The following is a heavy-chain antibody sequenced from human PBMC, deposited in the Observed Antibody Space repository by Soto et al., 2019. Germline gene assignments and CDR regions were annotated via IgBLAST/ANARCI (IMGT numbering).Heavy chain of an antibody. CDR2: IYYSGST. CDR3: ARHREQQMVEG. CDR1: GGSISSSSYY. Sequence: PSETLSLTCTVSGGSISSSSYYWGWIRQPPGKGLEWIGSIYYSGSTYYNPSLKSRVTISVDTSKDQFSLKLSSVTAADTAVYYCARHREQQMVEGWGQGTLVTVSS. V-gene: IGHV4-39*01. D-gene: IGHD6-13*01. J-gene: IGHJ4*02.